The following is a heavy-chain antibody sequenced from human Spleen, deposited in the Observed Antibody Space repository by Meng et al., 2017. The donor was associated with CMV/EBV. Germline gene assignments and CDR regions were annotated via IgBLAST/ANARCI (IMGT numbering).Heavy chain of an antibody. CDR2: ISSSSDYI. Sequence: GESLKISCTGSGFTFSDYVMSWVRQAPGKGLERVSSISSSSDYIYYADSVKGRFTISRDNAKNSLYLQMNSLRAEDTAVYYCARGEGAFDYLGQGTLVTVSS. CDR1: GFTFSDYV. CDR3: ARGEGAFDY. J-gene: IGHJ4*02. V-gene: IGHV3-21*01. D-gene: IGHD3-16*01.